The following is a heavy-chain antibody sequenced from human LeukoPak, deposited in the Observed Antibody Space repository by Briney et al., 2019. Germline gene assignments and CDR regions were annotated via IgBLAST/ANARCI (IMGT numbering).Heavy chain of an antibody. CDR2: IVVGSGNT. CDR1: GFTFTSSA. V-gene: IGHV1-58*01. D-gene: IGHD3-3*01. Sequence: SVKVSCKASGFTFTSSAVQWVRQARGQRLEWIGWIVVGSGNTNYAQKFQERVTITRDMSTSTAYMELSSLRSEDTAVYYCAAGNKVWSGYHDAFDIWGQGTMVTVSS. J-gene: IGHJ3*02. CDR3: AAGNKVWSGYHDAFDI.